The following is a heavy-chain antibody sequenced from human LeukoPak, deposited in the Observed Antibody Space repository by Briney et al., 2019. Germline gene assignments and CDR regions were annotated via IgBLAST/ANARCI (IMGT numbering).Heavy chain of an antibody. CDR3: AAESDSAWFTGGDFDY. V-gene: IGHV4-34*01. Sequence: SETLSLTCAVYGGSFSGYYWSWIRQPPGKGLEWIGEINHSGSTNYNPSLKSRVTISVDTSKNQFSLKLSSVTAADTAVYYCAAESDSAWFTGGDFDYWGQGTLVTVSS. D-gene: IGHD2-8*02. J-gene: IGHJ4*02. CDR1: GGSFSGYY. CDR2: INHSGST.